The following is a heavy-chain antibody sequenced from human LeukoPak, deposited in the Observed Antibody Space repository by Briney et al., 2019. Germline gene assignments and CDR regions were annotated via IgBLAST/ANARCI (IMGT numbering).Heavy chain of an antibody. CDR1: GFTFSSYA. Sequence: GGSLRLSCSASGFTFSSYAMHWVRQAPGKGLEYVSAISSNGGSTYYADSVKGRFTISRDNSKNTLYLQMSSLRAEDTVVYYCVKFQQLYYYDSSGYYDYWGQGTLVTVSS. D-gene: IGHD3-22*01. CDR2: ISSNGGST. CDR3: VKFQQLYYYDSSGYYDY. J-gene: IGHJ4*02. V-gene: IGHV3-64D*06.